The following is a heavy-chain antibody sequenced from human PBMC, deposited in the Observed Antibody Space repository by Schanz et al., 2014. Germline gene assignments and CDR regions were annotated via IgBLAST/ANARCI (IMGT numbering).Heavy chain of an antibody. V-gene: IGHV3-21*05. J-gene: IGHJ3*02. Sequence: EVQLAESGGSLVKPGGSLRLSCAASGFTFRNYKMIWVRQAPGKGLEWLSYISRDGTTSYYADSVKGRFTISRDNSKNTLYLQMNSLRAEDTAVYYCAKALERGYSYGLTHDAFDIWGQGTMVTVSS. CDR3: AKALERGYSYGLTHDAFDI. CDR2: ISRDGTTS. D-gene: IGHD5-18*01. CDR1: GFTFRNYK.